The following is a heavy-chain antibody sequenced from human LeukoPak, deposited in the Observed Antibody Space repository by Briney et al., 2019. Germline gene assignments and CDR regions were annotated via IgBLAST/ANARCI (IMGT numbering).Heavy chain of an antibody. V-gene: IGHV3-11*01. Sequence: PGGSLRLSCAASGFTFNDYYMSWIRQAPGKGLEWVSYISSSGSTIYYADSVKGRFTISRDNAKNSLYLQMNSLRAEDTAVYYCAGDSSGRSYYYYGMDVWGQGTTVTVSS. CDR3: AGDSSGRSYYYYGMDV. CDR2: ISSSGSTI. D-gene: IGHD6-19*01. J-gene: IGHJ6*02. CDR1: GFTFNDYY.